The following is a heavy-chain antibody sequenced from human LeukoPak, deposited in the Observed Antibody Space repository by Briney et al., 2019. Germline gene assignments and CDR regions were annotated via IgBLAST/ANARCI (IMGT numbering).Heavy chain of an antibody. V-gene: IGHV4-61*01. D-gene: IGHD5-24*01. J-gene: IGHJ4*02. CDR1: ADSVSSGRYY. CDR2: IYYSGST. Sequence: SETLSLTCAVSADSVSSGRYYWSWIRHPPGKGLELIGYIYYSGSTSYNPSLESRATMSIDTSKNQFSLRLSSVTAEDTAVYYCARTYGYNLGYFDSWGQGTLVTVSS. CDR3: ARTYGYNLGYFDS.